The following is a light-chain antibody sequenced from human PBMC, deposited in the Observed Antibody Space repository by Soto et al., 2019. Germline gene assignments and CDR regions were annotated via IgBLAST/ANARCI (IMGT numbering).Light chain of an antibody. V-gene: IGLV2-8*01. Sequence: QSVLTQPPSASGSPGQSVTISCTGTSSDVGGYNYVSWYQQHPGKAPKLMIYEVTKRPSGVPDRLSGSKSGNTASLTVSGLQAEDEADYYCSSHADSYNWVFGGGTKVTVL. CDR3: SSHADSYNWV. J-gene: IGLJ3*02. CDR2: EVT. CDR1: SSDVGGYNY.